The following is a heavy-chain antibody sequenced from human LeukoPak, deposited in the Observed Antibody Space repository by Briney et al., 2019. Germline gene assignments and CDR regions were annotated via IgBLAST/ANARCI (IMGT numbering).Heavy chain of an antibody. Sequence: PSETLSLTCAVYGGSFSGYYWSWIRQPPGEGLEWVGDINGSGGTTYNPSLKSPVTISITTSKNHFSMKLCSVTAADTALYDCARGYSSGHYYYFDYWGQGTLVTVSS. D-gene: IGHD3-22*01. V-gene: IGHV4-34*01. J-gene: IGHJ4*02. CDR1: GGSFSGYY. CDR2: INGSGGT. CDR3: ARGYSSGHYYYFDY.